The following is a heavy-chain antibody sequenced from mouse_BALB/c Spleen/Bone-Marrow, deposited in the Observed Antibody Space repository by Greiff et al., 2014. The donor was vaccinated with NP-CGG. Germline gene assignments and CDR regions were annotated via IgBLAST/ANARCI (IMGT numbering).Heavy chain of an antibody. CDR1: GYTFTSSW. CDR3: ARHHRYAYYFDY. D-gene: IGHD2-14*01. V-gene: IGHV1S130*01. J-gene: IGHJ2*01. Sequence: QVQLQQPWSVLVRPGASVKLSCQASGYTFTSSWMHWAKQRPGQGLKWIGEIHPNSGNTNYNEKFKGKATLTVDTSSSTAYVDLSSLTAEDSAVYFCARHHRYAYYFDYWGQGTTLTVSS. CDR2: IHPNSGNT.